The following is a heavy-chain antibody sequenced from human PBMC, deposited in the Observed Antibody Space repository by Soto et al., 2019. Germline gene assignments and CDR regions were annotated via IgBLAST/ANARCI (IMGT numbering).Heavy chain of an antibody. V-gene: IGHV4-31*03. D-gene: IGHD4-17*01. CDR3: ARGAADYENAFDI. CDR2: IYYSGNT. Sequence: QVQLQESGPGLVKSSQTLSLTCTVSGGSISRGGYYWTWIRQFPGKGLEWLAHIYYSGNTYYNPSLKSRLSISQDTSTNQFSLSLTSVTAADTAVYFCARGAADYENAFDIWGRGTLVTVSS. J-gene: IGHJ3*02. CDR1: GGSISRGGYY.